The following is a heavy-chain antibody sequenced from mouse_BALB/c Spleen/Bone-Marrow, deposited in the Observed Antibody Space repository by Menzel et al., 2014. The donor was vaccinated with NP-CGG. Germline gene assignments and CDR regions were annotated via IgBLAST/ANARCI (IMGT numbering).Heavy chain of an antibody. CDR1: GYTFTDYA. J-gene: IGHJ3*01. Sequence: QVQLKESGAELVRPGVSVKISCKGSGYTFTDYAMHWVKQSHAKSLEWTGVISTYYGDASYNQKFKGKATMTVDKSSSTAYMELARLTSEDSAIYYCAREGGNFPWFAYWGQGTLVTVSA. V-gene: IGHV1S137*01. D-gene: IGHD2-1*01. CDR2: ISTYYGDA. CDR3: AREGGNFPWFAY.